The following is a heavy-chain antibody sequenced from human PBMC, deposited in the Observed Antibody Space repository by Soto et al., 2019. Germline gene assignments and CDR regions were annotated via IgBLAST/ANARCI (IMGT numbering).Heavy chain of an antibody. CDR1: GVTFSSYS. J-gene: IGHJ6*02. D-gene: IGHD3-3*01. CDR2: ISSSSSYI. CDR3: AAGWLRFLEWFPQPYYGMDV. Sequence: GGSLRLSCAASGVTFSSYSMNWVRQAPGKGLEWVSSISSSSSYIYYADSVKGRFTISRDNAKNSLYLQMNSLRAEDTAVYYCAAGWLRFLEWFPQPYYGMDVWGQGTTVTVSS. V-gene: IGHV3-21*04.